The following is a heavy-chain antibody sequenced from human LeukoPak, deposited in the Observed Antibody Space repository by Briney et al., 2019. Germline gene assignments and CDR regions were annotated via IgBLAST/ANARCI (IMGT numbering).Heavy chain of an antibody. CDR1: GGSITSYY. Sequence: SETLSLTCTVSGGSITSYYWSWIRQSPGKGLEWIGYIYKSGSTNYNPSLKSRVTISEDTSKNQFSLKLSSVTAADTAVYYCARSSIAAPPDYWGQGTLVTVSS. CDR3: ARSSIAAPPDY. CDR2: IYKSGST. V-gene: IGHV4-59*01. D-gene: IGHD6-6*01. J-gene: IGHJ4*02.